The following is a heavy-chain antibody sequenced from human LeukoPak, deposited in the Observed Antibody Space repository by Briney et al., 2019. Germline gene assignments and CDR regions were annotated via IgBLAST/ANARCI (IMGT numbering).Heavy chain of an antibody. CDR1: GYSFTTYW. CDR3: ARQPSNTGFDY. J-gene: IGHJ4*02. V-gene: IGHV5-51*01. Sequence: GASLQISCKGSGYSFTTYWIGWVRQMPGKGLEWLGIIYPGDSDTRYSPSFQGQVTISADKSITTAYLQWSSLKASDSAIYYCARQPSNTGFDYWGQGTLVTVSS. D-gene: IGHD1-14*01. CDR2: IYPGDSDT.